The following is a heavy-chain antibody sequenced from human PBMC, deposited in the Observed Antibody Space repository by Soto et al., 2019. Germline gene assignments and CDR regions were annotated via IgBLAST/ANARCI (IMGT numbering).Heavy chain of an antibody. CDR1: GYTFTSYG. CDR2: ISAYNGNT. J-gene: IGHJ6*02. V-gene: IGHV1-18*01. D-gene: IGHD2-21*02. CDR3: AREPAVVTPSFQGHCYYYGGLDV. Sequence: ASVKVSCKASGYTFTSYGISWVRQAPGQGLEWMGWISAYNGNTNYAQKLQGRVTMTTDTSTSTAYMELRSLRSDDTAVYYCAREPAVVTPSFQGHCYYYGGLDVWGQGTTVTVSS.